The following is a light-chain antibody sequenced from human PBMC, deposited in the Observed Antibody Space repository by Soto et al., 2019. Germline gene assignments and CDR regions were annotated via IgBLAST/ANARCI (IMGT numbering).Light chain of an antibody. CDR3: AAWDDSLSGYV. CDR1: GSNIGSNT. CDR2: SNS. V-gene: IGLV1-44*01. Sequence: QSVLTQPPSASGTPGQRVSISCSGSGSNIGSNTVNWYQQLPGTAPKLLMYSNSQRPSGVPDRFSGSKSGTSASLAISGLQSEDEADYYCAAWDDSLSGYVFGTGTKVTVL. J-gene: IGLJ1*01.